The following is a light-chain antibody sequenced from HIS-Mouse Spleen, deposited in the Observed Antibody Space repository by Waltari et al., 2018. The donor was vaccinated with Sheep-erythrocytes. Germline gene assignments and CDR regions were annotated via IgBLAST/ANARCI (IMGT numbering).Light chain of an antibody. CDR1: QGTSRA. V-gene: IGKV1D-13*01. CDR2: DAT. Sequence: AIQLTHSPSSLSASAGERVTITCRESQGTSRALAWYQQKPGKAPKLLIYDATSLESGIPSRCSGSGSETDFTLTNSSLQPEDLATYCGQKFNNYPRTFGQGTKVEIK. J-gene: IGKJ1*01. CDR3: QKFNNYPRT.